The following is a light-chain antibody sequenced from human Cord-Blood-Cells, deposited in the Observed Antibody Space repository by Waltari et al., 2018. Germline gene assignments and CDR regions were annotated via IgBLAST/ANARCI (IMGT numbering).Light chain of an antibody. V-gene: IGLV2-8*01. Sequence: QSALTQPPSASGSPRQSVTISCTGTSSDVGGYNYVSWSQQHPGKAPKLMIYEVSKRPSGVPDRFSGSKAGNTASLTVSGLQVEDEADYYCSSYAGSNDYVFGTGTKVTVL. CDR1: SSDVGGYNY. CDR2: EVS. J-gene: IGLJ1*01. CDR3: SSYAGSNDYV.